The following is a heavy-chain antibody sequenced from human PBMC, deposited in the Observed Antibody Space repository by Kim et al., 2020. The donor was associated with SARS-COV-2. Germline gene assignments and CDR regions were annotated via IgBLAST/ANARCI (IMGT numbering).Heavy chain of an antibody. CDR3: ARYISRHSPFDY. D-gene: IGHD1-1*01. CDR2: IYYSGST. CDR1: GGSISSSSYY. V-gene: IGHV4-39*01. J-gene: IGHJ4*02. Sequence: SETLSLTCTVSGGSISSSSYYWGWIRQPPGKGLEWIGSIYYSGSTYYNPSLKSRVTISVDTSKNQFSLKLSSVTAADTAVYYCARYISRHSPFDYWGQGTLVTVSS.